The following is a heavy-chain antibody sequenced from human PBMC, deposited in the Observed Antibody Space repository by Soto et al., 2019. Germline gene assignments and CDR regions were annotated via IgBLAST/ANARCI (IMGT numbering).Heavy chain of an antibody. V-gene: IGHV1-18*01. CDR1: GYTFTTLG. Sequence: QVRLVQSGPEVKKPWASVKFSCKASGYTFTTLGISWVRQAPGQGLAWAGWISANNGNTKYSQKFQGRDYLTTATSASTAYMELRSLRSDDTAVYYCARSAPFDIYAITPVEFWGQGTLVTVSS. D-gene: IGHD3-9*01. CDR2: ISANNGNT. J-gene: IGHJ4*02. CDR3: ARSAPFDIYAITPVEF.